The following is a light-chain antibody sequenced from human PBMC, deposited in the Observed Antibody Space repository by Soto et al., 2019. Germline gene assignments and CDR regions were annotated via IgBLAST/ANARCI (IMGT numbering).Light chain of an antibody. CDR3: SSYTPTSTT. J-gene: IGLJ3*02. Sequence: QSVLTQPASVSGSLGQSITISCTGTISDIGSYHYVSWYQHHPGKAPKLIIYEVTNRPSGVSNRFSGSKSGNTASLTISGLHAEDEADYYCSSYTPTSTTFGGGTKLTVL. CDR2: EVT. CDR1: ISDIGSYHY. V-gene: IGLV2-14*01.